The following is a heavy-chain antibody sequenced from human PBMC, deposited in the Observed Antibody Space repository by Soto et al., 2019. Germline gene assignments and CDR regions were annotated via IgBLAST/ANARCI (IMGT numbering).Heavy chain of an antibody. Sequence: SETLSLTCTVSGGSISSEYWSWIRQPPGKGLEWIGHIYYTGSTNYNPSLKSRVTMSVDTSKNQFSLNLSSVTAADTAVYYCAKGGASSLPFDYWGPGTLVTVAS. V-gene: IGHV4-59*01. CDR3: AKGGASSLPFDY. CDR1: GGSISSEY. J-gene: IGHJ4*02. D-gene: IGHD6-13*01. CDR2: IYYTGST.